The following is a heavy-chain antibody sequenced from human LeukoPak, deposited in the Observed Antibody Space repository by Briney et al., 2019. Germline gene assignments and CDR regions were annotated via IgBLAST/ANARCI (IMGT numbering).Heavy chain of an antibody. D-gene: IGHD3-3*01. CDR3: ARGAGRRTSIFGEGVTYLDP. Sequence: ASVKVSCKASGYTFSTFDINWVRQASGQGLEWMGWMDPQSGKTRFAQRFQGRVLMTSDTSISTAYMELSSLRSEDTAVYYCARGAGRRTSIFGEGVTYLDPWGQGTLVIVYS. CDR2: MDPQSGKT. J-gene: IGHJ5*02. V-gene: IGHV1-8*02. CDR1: GYTFSTFD.